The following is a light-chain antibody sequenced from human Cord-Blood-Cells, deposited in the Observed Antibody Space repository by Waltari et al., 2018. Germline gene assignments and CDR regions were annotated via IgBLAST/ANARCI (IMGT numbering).Light chain of an antibody. Sequence: DIQMTQPPSSLSASVGDRVTITCRASQSISSYLNWYQQKPGKAPKLLIYAASRLQSGVPSRFSGSGSETDFTLTISSLQPEDFATYYCQHSYSTPGTFGQGTKVEIK. V-gene: IGKV1-39*01. CDR3: QHSYSTPGT. CDR2: AAS. CDR1: QSISSY. J-gene: IGKJ1*01.